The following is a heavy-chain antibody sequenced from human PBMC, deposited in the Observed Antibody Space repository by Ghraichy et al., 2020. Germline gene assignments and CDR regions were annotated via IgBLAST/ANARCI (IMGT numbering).Heavy chain of an antibody. CDR1: GFSFSSYW. CDR2: IKQDGTEK. V-gene: IGHV3-7*03. J-gene: IGHJ4*02. CDR3: ARDRHCGGECHYFEY. D-gene: IGHD2-21*01. Sequence: GGSLRLSCAASGFSFSSYWMTWVRQAPGEGLEWVASIKQDGTEKYYVDSVRGRFTISRDSAKNSLFLQMSSLRAEDTAMYYCARDRHCGGECHYFEYWGQGTLVTVSS.